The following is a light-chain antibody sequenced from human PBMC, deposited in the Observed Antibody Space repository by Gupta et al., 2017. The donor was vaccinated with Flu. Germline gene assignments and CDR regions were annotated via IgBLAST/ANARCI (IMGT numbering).Light chain of an antibody. Sequence: SSVSASVGDTVTITCRASQAISNWLAWYQQKPGKAPKLLVYGASSLQIGVPSRFSGSGYGTDFTLTISSRQPEDFATYYCQQADTFPPLTFGGGTKVEIK. CDR1: QAISNW. V-gene: IGKV1-12*01. CDR3: QQADTFPPLT. CDR2: GAS. J-gene: IGKJ4*01.